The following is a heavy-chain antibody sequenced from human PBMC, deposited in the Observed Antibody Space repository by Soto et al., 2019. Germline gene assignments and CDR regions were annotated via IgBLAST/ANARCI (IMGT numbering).Heavy chain of an antibody. CDR3: ARDRYGDLGFNAFDL. D-gene: IGHD4-17*01. Sequence: QVQLQESGPGLVRPSETLSLTCTVSSGSISRHYWSWIRQPPGKEPEWIGYVYYNGNSNYNPSLKSRVTISVDRSKNQLSLKLTSVTAADTAVYFCARDRYGDLGFNAFDLWGQGTMVTVSS. V-gene: IGHV4-59*11. CDR2: VYYNGNS. J-gene: IGHJ3*01. CDR1: SGSISRHY.